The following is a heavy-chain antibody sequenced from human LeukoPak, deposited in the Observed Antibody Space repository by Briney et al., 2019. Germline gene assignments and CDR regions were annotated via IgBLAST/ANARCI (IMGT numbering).Heavy chain of an antibody. V-gene: IGHV1-69*13. CDR1: GSTFSSYA. D-gene: IGHD2-15*01. CDR2: IIPIFGTA. J-gene: IGHJ5*02. Sequence: GASVKVSCKASGSTFSSYAISWVRQAPGQGLEWMGGIIPIFGTANYAQKFQGRVTITADESTSTAYMELSSLRSEDTAVYYCARVVVVEENWFDPWGQGTLVTVSS. CDR3: ARVVVVEENWFDP.